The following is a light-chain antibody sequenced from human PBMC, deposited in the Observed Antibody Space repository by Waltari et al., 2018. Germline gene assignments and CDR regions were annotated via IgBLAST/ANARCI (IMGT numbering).Light chain of an antibody. V-gene: IGLV3-21*02. J-gene: IGLJ2*01. Sequence: SYVLTQAPSVSVAPGQTARVTCGGNYIGAKSVHWYQQKPGQAPVLVVYDDSDRPSGNPERFSGSNSGSTATLTISRVEAGDEADYYCQVWDSSSDHVVFGGGTKLTVL. CDR2: DDS. CDR1: YIGAKS. CDR3: QVWDSSSDHVV.